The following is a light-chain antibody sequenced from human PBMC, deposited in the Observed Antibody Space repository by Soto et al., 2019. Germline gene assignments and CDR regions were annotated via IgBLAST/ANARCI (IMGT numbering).Light chain of an antibody. J-gene: IGLJ2*01. Sequence: NFMLTQPHSLSESPGKTVIISCTRSSGSIASNYVQWYQHRPGSAPIIVIYEDNQRPSGVPDRFSGSIDRSSNSAPLTISGLKNGDKADFYRPFFERNRVVFGGGTKVHVL. V-gene: IGLV6-57*03. CDR2: EDN. CDR3: PFFERNRVV. CDR1: SGSIASNY.